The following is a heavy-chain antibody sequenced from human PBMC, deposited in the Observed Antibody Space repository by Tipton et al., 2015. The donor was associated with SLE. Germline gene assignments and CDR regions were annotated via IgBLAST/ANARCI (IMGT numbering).Heavy chain of an antibody. CDR1: GYSISSGYY. J-gene: IGHJ4*02. Sequence: TLSLTCAVSGYSISSGYYWGWIRQPPGKGLEWIGSIYHSGSTYYNPSLKSRVTISVDTSKNLFSRKLSSVTAADTAVYYCARHQGGFDYWGQGTLVTVSS. CDR3: ARHQGGFDY. V-gene: IGHV4-38-2*01. CDR2: IYHSGST.